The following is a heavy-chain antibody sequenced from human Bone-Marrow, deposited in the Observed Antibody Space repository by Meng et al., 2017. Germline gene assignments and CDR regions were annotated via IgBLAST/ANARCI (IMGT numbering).Heavy chain of an antibody. Sequence: ASVKVSCKVSGYTLTELSMHWVRQAPGKGLEWMGGFDPEDGETIYAQKFQGRVTMTEDTSTDTAYMELSSLRSEDTAVYYCARDGYSSGWYTGGYYWNGMDVWGQGTTVTVSS. D-gene: IGHD6-19*01. CDR3: ARDGYSSGWYTGGYYWNGMDV. V-gene: IGHV1-24*01. CDR2: FDPEDGET. J-gene: IGHJ6*02. CDR1: GYTLTELS.